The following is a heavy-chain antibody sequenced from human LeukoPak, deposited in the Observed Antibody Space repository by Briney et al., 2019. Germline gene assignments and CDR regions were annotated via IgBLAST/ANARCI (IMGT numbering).Heavy chain of an antibody. CDR2: TNGAGSDT. CDR3: TRHQDY. Sequence: GGSLRLSCKVSGFTFSSHWMHWVRQAPGKGLVWVSFTNGAGSDTTYADSVKGRFTISRDNAKNTLYLYMNNLRPEDTGVYYCTRHQDYWGQGTLVTVSP. V-gene: IGHV3-74*03. CDR1: GFTFSSHW. J-gene: IGHJ4*02.